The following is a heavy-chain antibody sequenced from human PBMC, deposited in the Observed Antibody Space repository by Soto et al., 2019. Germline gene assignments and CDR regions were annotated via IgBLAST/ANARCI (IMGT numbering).Heavy chain of an antibody. CDR3: ARDGNEYTYYYDSSGYSFDY. J-gene: IGHJ4*02. D-gene: IGHD3-22*01. V-gene: IGHV3-33*01. CDR1: GFTFSSYG. Sequence: PVGSLRLSCAASGFTFSSYGMHWVRQAPGKGLEWVAVIWYDGSNKYYADSVKGRFTISRDNSKNTLYLQMNSLRAEDTAVYYCARDGNEYTYYYDSSGYSFDYWGQGTLVTVSS. CDR2: IWYDGSNK.